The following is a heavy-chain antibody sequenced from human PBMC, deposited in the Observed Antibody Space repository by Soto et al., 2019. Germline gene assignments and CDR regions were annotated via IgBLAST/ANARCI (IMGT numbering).Heavy chain of an antibody. CDR3: AREYSSSSLYEYYGMDV. D-gene: IGHD6-6*01. CDR2: ISGSGGST. CDR1: GVTFISYA. V-gene: IGHV3-23*01. J-gene: IGHJ6*02. Sequence: SLRRSCAASGVTFISYAMSWVRQAPGKGLEWVSAISGSGGSTYYADYVKGRFTISRDNSKNTLYLQMNSLRAEDTDVYYCAREYSSSSLYEYYGMDVWGQGTTVTVSS.